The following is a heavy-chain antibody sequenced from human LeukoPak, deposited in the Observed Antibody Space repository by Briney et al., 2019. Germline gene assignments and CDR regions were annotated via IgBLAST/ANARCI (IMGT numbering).Heavy chain of an antibody. CDR1: RFTFSSYS. CDR3: ARDRPYDY. V-gene: IGHV3-21*01. Sequence: GGSPRLSCAASRFTFSSYSMTWVSQAQGNGLEWVSFISGSSTYINYADALKGRFTITRDNAKNSLYLQMNSLRAEDTAVYYCARDRPYDYWGQGTLVTVSS. CDR2: ISGSSTYI. J-gene: IGHJ4*02.